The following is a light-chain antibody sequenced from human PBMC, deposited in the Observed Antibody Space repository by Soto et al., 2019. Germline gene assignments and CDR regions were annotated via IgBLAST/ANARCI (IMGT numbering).Light chain of an antibody. V-gene: IGKV1-5*01. CDR1: QSISSW. J-gene: IGKJ4*01. CDR2: DAS. CDR3: QQYNSYWVT. Sequence: DIQMTQVPSALSATVAYTVTITYRASQSISSWLAWYQQKPGKAPKLLIYDASSLESGVPSRFSGSGSGTEFTLTISSLQPDDFATYYCQQYNSYWVTFGGGTKVDIK.